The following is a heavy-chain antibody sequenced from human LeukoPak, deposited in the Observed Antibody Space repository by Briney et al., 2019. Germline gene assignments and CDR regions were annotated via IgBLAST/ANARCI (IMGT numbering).Heavy chain of an antibody. CDR2: INPGGGTT. J-gene: IGHJ5*02. CDR1: KFTFRSYW. Sequence: GGSLRLSCAASKFTFRSYWMHWVRQAPGKGLVWVSRINPGGGTTNYADSVKGRFTISRDNAKNTLYLQMNSLRAEDTAVYYCARVLLGSWDWFDPWGQGTLVTVSS. V-gene: IGHV3-74*01. CDR3: ARVLLGSWDWFDP. D-gene: IGHD3-10*01.